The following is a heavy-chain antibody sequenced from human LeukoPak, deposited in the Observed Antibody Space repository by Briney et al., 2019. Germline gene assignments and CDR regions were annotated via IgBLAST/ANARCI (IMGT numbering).Heavy chain of an antibody. D-gene: IGHD6-19*01. J-gene: IGHJ6*02. CDR1: GSTFSSYA. CDR3: ARDCWLAYPCGYGMDV. CDR2: ISYDGSNK. V-gene: IGHV3-30-3*01. Sequence: GGSLRLSCAASGSTFSSYAMHWVRQAPGKGLEWVAVISYDGSNKYYADSVKGRFTISRDNSKNTLYLQMNSLRAEDTAVYYCARDCWLAYPCGYGMDVWGQGTTVTVSS.